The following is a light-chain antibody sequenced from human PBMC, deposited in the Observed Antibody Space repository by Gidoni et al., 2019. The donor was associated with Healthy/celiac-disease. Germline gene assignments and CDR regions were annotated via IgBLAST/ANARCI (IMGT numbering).Light chain of an antibody. J-gene: IGKJ5*01. CDR2: LGS. V-gene: IGKV2-28*01. CDR3: MQALQTPIT. Sequence: IVMTQSPLSLPVPPGAPASISCRSSQSLLHSNGYNYLDWYLQKPGQSPQLLIYLGSNRASGVPDRFSGSGSGTDFTLKISRVEAEDVGVYYCMQALQTPITFGQGTRLEIK. CDR1: QSLLHSNGYNY.